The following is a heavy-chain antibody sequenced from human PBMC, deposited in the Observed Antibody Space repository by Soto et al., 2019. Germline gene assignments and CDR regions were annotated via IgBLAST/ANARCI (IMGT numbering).Heavy chain of an antibody. CDR3: ARVLVYCSGGSCYPSEGDAFDI. V-gene: IGHV1-46*01. CDR2: INPSGGST. J-gene: IGHJ3*02. Sequence: ASVKVSCKASGYTFTSYYMHWVRQAPGQGLEWMGIINPSGGSTSYAQKFQGRVTMTRDTSTSTVYMELSSLRSEDTAVYYCARVLVYCSGGSCYPSEGDAFDIWGQGTMVTVSS. D-gene: IGHD2-15*01. CDR1: GYTFTSYY.